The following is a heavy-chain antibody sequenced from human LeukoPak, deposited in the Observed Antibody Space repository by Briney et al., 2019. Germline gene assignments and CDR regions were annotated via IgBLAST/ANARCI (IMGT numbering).Heavy chain of an antibody. V-gene: IGHV3-30-3*01. D-gene: IGHD3-22*01. CDR3: AKETDSSGYYFDY. CDR2: ISYDGSNK. J-gene: IGHJ4*02. Sequence: GGSLRLSCAASGFTFSSYAMHWVRQAPGKGLEWVAVISYDGSNKYYADSVKGRFTISRDNSKNTLYLQVNSLRAEDTAVYYCAKETDSSGYYFDYWGQGTLVTVSS. CDR1: GFTFSSYA.